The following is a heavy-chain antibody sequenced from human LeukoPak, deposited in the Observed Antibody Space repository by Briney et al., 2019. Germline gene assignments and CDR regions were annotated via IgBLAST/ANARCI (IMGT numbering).Heavy chain of an antibody. CDR3: AKASNYDYLWGSQQIGYYFAH. CDR1: GFTFNNYV. Sequence: GGCLRLACEASGFTFNNYVGHWGRQAPGKGLGWVSGISWDRGTTGYGDSVEGRFPVSRDNASNTLYLQISSLRAEDTALYYYAKASNYDYLWGSQQIGYYFAHWGRGILVTVSS. V-gene: IGHV3-9*01. J-gene: IGHJ4*02. CDR2: ISWDRGTT. D-gene: IGHD3-16*01.